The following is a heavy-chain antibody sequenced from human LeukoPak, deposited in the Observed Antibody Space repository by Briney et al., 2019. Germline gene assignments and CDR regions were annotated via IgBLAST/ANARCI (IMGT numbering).Heavy chain of an antibody. CDR2: ISAYNGNT. V-gene: IGHV1-18*01. D-gene: IGHD3-10*01. CDR1: GYTFTSYG. CDR3: ARVAMVRGPIRGAFDI. Sequence: ASVKVSCKASGYTFTSYGISWVRQAPGQGLEWMGWISAYNGNTNYAQKLQGRVTMTTDTSTSTAYMELRSRRSDDTAVYYCARVAMVRGPIRGAFDIWGQGTMVTVSS. J-gene: IGHJ3*02.